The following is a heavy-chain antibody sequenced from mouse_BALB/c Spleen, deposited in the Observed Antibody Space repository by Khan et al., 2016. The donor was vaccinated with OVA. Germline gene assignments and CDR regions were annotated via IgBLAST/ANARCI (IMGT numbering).Heavy chain of an antibody. J-gene: IGHJ1*01. CDR1: GFSFSSYT. CDR2: IRSGSTYT. Sequence: VELVESGGGLVKPGGSLKLSCAASGFSFSSYTMSWVRQTPEKRLEWVATIRSGSTYTYYPDSVKGRFTIARDNAKNTLLRQMSSLKSQATAMYYCTRDGNYAHWYFDVWGAGATVTVSS. D-gene: IGHD2-1*01. CDR3: TRDGNYAHWYFDV. V-gene: IGHV5-6-4*01.